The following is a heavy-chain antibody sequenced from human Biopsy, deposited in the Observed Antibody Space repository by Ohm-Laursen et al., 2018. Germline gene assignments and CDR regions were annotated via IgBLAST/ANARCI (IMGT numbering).Heavy chain of an antibody. CDR3: ASVVLGPTNDAFDL. CDR2: IYPGGST. Sequence: GTLSLTCNVSGGDINNYYWSWIRQPSGKGLEWIGRIYPGGSTNYNPSLKSRVTISVDTSKKQLPLRLRSVTAADTAMYYCASVVLGPTNDAFDLWGQGTMVVVSS. V-gene: IGHV4-4*07. CDR1: GGDINNYY. J-gene: IGHJ3*01. D-gene: IGHD3-22*01.